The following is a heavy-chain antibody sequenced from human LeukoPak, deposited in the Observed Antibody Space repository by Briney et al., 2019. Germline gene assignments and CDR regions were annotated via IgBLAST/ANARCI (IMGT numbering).Heavy chain of an antibody. V-gene: IGHV4-61*02. CDR2: IYTTGST. D-gene: IGHD3-22*01. J-gene: IGHJ4*02. CDR3: ARRAGDYSHPYDY. CDR1: GGSISSGSYY. Sequence: SETLSLTCTVSGGSISSGSYYWSWIRQPAGKGLDWIGRIYTTGSTNYNPSLKSRVTISVDTSKNQFSLKLSSVTAADTAMYYCARRAGDYSHPYDYWGQGTLVTVSS.